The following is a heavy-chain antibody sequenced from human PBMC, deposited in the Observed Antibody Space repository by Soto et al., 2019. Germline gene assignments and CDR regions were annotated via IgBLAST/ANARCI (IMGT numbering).Heavy chain of an antibody. J-gene: IGHJ6*02. CDR1: GFTFSSYA. Sequence: PGGSLRLSCSASGFTFSSYAMHCVRQAPGKGLEYVSAISSNGGSTYYVDSVKGRFTISRDNSKNTLYLQMNNLRAEDTAVYYCATYNDGSSLGAWNYFYGMDVWGQGTTVTVSS. D-gene: IGHD6-13*01. CDR3: ATYNDGSSLGAWNYFYGMDV. CDR2: ISSNGGST. V-gene: IGHV3-64*04.